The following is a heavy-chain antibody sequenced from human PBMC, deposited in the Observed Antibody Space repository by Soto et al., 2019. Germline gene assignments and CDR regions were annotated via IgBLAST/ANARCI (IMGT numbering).Heavy chain of an antibody. Sequence: PGESLKISCKGSGYRFTSYLITWVRQMPGKGLEWMGKIDPSDSYTNYSPSFQGHVTISADKSISTAYLQWSSLKASDTAVYYCARNEYGNYVGYWVQGTQVTVSS. J-gene: IGHJ4*02. V-gene: IGHV5-10-1*01. D-gene: IGHD3-10*01. CDR2: IDPSDSYT. CDR1: GYRFTSYL. CDR3: ARNEYGNYVGY.